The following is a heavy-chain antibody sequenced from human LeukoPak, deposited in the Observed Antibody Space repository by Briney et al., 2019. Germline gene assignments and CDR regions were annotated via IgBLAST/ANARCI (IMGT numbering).Heavy chain of an antibody. V-gene: IGHV3-33*01. Sequence: PGRPLRLSCAASGFTISSYGMHWVRQAPGKGLEWVAVMGYDGGNEYYADSVKGRSTISRDNSKNAVHLHMNSLRAEDTAVYYCARDNCRTVGGCFHWFFDLLGRGSMVTVSS. J-gene: IGHJ2*01. D-gene: IGHD6-19*01. CDR2: MGYDGGNE. CDR1: GFTISSYG. CDR3: ARDNCRTVGGCFHWFFDL.